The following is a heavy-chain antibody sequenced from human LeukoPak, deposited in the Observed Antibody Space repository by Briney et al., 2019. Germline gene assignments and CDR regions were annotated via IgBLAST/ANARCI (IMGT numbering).Heavy chain of an antibody. CDR2: ISAYNGNT. CDR3: ARDMVRDYYYGMDV. CDR1: GYTFTSYG. J-gene: IGHJ6*02. D-gene: IGHD3-10*01. V-gene: IGHV1-18*01. Sequence: ASVKVSCKASGYTFTSYGISWVRQAPGQGLEWMGWISAYNGNTNYAQKLRGRVTMTTDTSTSTAYMELRSLRSDDTAVYYCARDMVRDYYYGMDVWGQGTTVTVSS.